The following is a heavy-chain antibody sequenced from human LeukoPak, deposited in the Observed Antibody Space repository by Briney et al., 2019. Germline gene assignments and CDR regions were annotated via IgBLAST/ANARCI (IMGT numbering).Heavy chain of an antibody. CDR1: GFTFDDYA. CDR2: ISWNSGSI. D-gene: IGHD6-6*01. V-gene: IGHV3-9*03. Sequence: GGSLRLSCAASGFTFDDYAMHWVRQAPGKGLEWVSGISWNSGSIGYADSVKGRFTISRDNAKNSLYLQMNSLGAEDMALYYCAKDMYSSSFQGALDYWGQGTLVTVPS. CDR3: AKDMYSSSFQGALDY. J-gene: IGHJ4*02.